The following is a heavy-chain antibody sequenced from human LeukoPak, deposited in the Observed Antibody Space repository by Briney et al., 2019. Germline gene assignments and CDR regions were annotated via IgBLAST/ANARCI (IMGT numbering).Heavy chain of an antibody. V-gene: IGHV4-59*01. D-gene: IGHD3-10*01. J-gene: IGHJ2*01. CDR1: GSSISSYY. Sequence: SETLSLTCTVSGSSISSYYWSWIRQPPGKGLEWIGYIYYSGSTNYNPSLKSRVTISVDTSKNQFSLKLSSVTAADTAVYYCAREGSGINTGYFDLWGRGTLVTVSS. CDR3: AREGSGINTGYFDL. CDR2: IYYSGST.